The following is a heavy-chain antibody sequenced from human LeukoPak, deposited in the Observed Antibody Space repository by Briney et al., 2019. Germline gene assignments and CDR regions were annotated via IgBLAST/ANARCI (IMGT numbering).Heavy chain of an antibody. V-gene: IGHV3-33*01. J-gene: IGHJ5*02. CDR1: GFNFSTYG. D-gene: IGHD1-1*01. Sequence: GGSLRLSCAASGFNFSTYGMHWVRQAPGKGLEWGAVIWYDGTNKYYTDSVKGSFTISRDTSKNTLFLQMNSLRVEDTAVYYCAAAWKEGWLDPWGQGTLVTVSS. CDR3: AAAWKEGWLDP. CDR2: IWYDGTNK.